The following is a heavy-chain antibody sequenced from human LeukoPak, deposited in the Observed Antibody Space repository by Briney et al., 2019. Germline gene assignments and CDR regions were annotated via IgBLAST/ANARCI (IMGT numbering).Heavy chain of an antibody. CDR2: ISSSSSYT. CDR1: GFTFSDYY. J-gene: IGHJ4*02. V-gene: IGHV3-11*06. CDR3: ARGALDFDY. Sequence: GGSLRLSCAASGFTFSDYYMSWIRQAPGKGLEWVSYISSSSSYTNYADSVKGRFTISRDNAKNSLYLHMNSLKDEDTAVYYCARGALDFDYWGQGTLVTVSS.